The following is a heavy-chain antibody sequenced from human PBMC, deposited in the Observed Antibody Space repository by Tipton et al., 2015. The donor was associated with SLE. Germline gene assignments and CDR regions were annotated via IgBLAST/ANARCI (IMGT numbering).Heavy chain of an antibody. CDR1: GYTFTSYG. Sequence: QLVQSGAEVKKPGASVKVSCKASGYTFTSYGISWVRQAPGQGLEWMGGIIPIFGTANYAKQFQGRVTITADESTSTAYMELSSLRSEDTAVYYCARGYSSPGGFDAFDMWGQGTMITVSS. CDR2: IIPIFGTA. V-gene: IGHV1-69*13. CDR3: ARGYSSPGGFDAFDM. J-gene: IGHJ3*02. D-gene: IGHD6-19*01.